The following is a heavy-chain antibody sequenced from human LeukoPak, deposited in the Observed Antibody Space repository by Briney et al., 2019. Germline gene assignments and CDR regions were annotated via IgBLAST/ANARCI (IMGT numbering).Heavy chain of an antibody. Sequence: PSETLSLTCTVSGGSISSYYWSWIRQPPGKGLEWIGYIYTSGSTNYNPSLKSRVTISVDTSKNQFSLKLSSVTAADTAVYYCARHVSKSNWFDPWGQGTLVTVSS. V-gene: IGHV4-4*09. CDR3: ARHVSKSNWFDP. CDR1: GGSISSYY. CDR2: IYTSGST. J-gene: IGHJ5*02. D-gene: IGHD2/OR15-2a*01.